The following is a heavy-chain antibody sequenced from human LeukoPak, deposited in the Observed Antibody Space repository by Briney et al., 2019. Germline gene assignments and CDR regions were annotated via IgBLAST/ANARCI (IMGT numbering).Heavy chain of an antibody. V-gene: IGHV4-39*01. CDR2: IYYSGST. D-gene: IGHD3-3*01. CDR3: AGRVSKDYDFWSGYHKDVDY. J-gene: IGHJ4*02. Sequence: SETLSLTCTVPGGSISSSSYYWGWIRQPPGKGLEWIGSIYYSGSTYYDPSLKSRVTISVDTSKNQFSLKLSSVTAADTAVYYCAGRVSKDYDFWSGYHKDVDYWGQGTLVTVSS. CDR1: GGSISSSSYY.